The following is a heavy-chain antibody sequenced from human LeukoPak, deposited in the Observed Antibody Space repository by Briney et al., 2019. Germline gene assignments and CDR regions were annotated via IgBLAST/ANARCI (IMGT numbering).Heavy chain of an antibody. J-gene: IGHJ4*02. CDR3: AKRSFDYFSDY. CDR2: ISSSSSYI. V-gene: IGHV3-21*01. Sequence: PGGSLRLSCAASGFTFSSYSMNWVRQAPGKGLEWVSSISSSSSYIYYADSVKGRFTISRDNAKNSLYLQMNSLRAEDTAVYYCAKRSFDYFSDYWGQGTLVTVSS. D-gene: IGHD2/OR15-2a*01. CDR1: GFTFSSYS.